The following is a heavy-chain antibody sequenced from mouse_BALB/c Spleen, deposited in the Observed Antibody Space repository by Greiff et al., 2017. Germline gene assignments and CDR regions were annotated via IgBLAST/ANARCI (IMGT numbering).Heavy chain of an antibody. CDR2: INPSTGYT. J-gene: IGHJ4*01. V-gene: IGHV1-7*01. CDR1: GYTFTSYW. CDR3: ARRRAMDY. Sequence: QVQLQQSGAELAKPGASVKMSCKASGYTFTSYWMHWVKQRPGQGLEWIGYINPSTGYTEYNQKFKDKATLTADKSSSTAYMQLSSLTSEDSAVYYCARRRAMDYWGQGTSVTVSS.